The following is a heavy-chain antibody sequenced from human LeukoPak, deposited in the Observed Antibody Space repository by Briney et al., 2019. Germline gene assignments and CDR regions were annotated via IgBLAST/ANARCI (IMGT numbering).Heavy chain of an antibody. J-gene: IGHJ5*02. CDR2: IYHGGNT. CDR1: GGSISSGGYF. D-gene: IGHD3-10*01. CDR3: ARVRYYGSGEEIDP. Sequence: NPSETLSLTCTVSGGSISSGGYFWSWIRQNPGKGLEWIGYIYHGGNTYYNPSLKSRVTISVDTSKNQFSLTLSSVTAADTAMYYCARVRYYGSGEEIDPWGQETLVTVSS. V-gene: IGHV4-31*03.